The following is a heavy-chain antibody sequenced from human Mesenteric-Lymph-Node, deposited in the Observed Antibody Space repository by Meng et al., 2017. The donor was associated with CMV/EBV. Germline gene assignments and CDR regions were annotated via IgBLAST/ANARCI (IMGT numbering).Heavy chain of an antibody. D-gene: IGHD2-2*01. J-gene: IGHJ4*02. CDR2: INHSGST. Sequence: YGGSFSGYYWSWIRQPPGKGLEWIGEINHSGSTNYNPSLKSRVTISVDTSKNQFSLKLSSVTAADTAVYYCASSSGSTGCRMCPDYWGQGTLVTVSS. CDR1: GGSFSGYY. V-gene: IGHV4-34*01. CDR3: ASSSGSTGCRMCPDY.